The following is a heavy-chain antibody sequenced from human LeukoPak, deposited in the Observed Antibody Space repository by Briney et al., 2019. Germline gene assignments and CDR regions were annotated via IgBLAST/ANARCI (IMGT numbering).Heavy chain of an antibody. CDR2: IYYSGST. V-gene: IGHV4-59*01. Sequence: SETLSLTCTVSGGSISSYYWSWIRQPPGKGLEWIGYIYYSGSTNYNPSLKSRVTISVDTSKNQFSLKLSSVTAADTAVYYCARAPIGRDAFDIWGQGTMVTVYS. CDR1: GGSISSYY. D-gene: IGHD3-16*02. J-gene: IGHJ3*02. CDR3: ARAPIGRDAFDI.